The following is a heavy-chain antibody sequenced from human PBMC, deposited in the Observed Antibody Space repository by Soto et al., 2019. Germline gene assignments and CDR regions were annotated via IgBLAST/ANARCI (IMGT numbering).Heavy chain of an antibody. CDR3: ARFGEYDFWSAHANWFDP. Sequence: SETLSLTCTVSGGSISSYYWSWIRQPPGKGLEWIGYIYYSGSTNYNPSLKSRVTISVDTSKNQFSLKLSSVTAADTAVYYCARFGEYDFWSAHANWFDPWGQGTLVTVSS. D-gene: IGHD3-3*01. V-gene: IGHV4-59*08. J-gene: IGHJ5*02. CDR2: IYYSGST. CDR1: GGSISSYY.